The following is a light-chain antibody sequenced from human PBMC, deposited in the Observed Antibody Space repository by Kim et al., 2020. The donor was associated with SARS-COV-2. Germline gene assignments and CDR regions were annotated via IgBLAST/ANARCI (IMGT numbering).Light chain of an antibody. V-gene: IGLV2-14*04. CDR1: SSDIGRDND. CDR2: NVT. J-gene: IGLJ2*01. Sequence: GQSITISCSGTSSDIGRDNDVSWYQQHPGEAPKLIISNVTSRPSGVSNRFSGSTSGTTAPLTISGLQAEDEANYYCSSYTASSTQVFGGGTKLTVL. CDR3: SSYTASSTQV.